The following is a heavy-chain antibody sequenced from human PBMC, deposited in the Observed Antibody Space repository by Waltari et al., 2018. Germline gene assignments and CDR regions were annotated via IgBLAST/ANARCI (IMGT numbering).Heavy chain of an antibody. V-gene: IGHV4-59*01. Sequence: ELVKPSETLSLTCNVFGGSISTYYWSWIRQPPGKGLEWIGYIYNIGRTNYNPSLRSRVTMSIDTSKNQFSLRLTSVTAADTAVYYCARQQQLLWFDPWGQGTLVTVSS. D-gene: IGHD6-13*01. CDR2: IYNIGRT. J-gene: IGHJ5*02. CDR1: GGSISTYY. CDR3: ARQQQLLWFDP.